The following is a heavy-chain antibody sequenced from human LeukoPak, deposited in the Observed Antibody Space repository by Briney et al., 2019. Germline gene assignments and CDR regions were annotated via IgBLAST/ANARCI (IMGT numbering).Heavy chain of an antibody. CDR2: ISYDGSNK. D-gene: IGHD1-1*01. CDR1: GFTFSSYA. CDR3: ASNTPGPNDY. Sequence: PGGSLRLSCAASGFTFSSYAMSWVRQAPGKGLEWVAVISYDGSNKYYADSVKGRFTISRDNSKNTLYLQMNSLRAEDTAVYYCASNTPGPNDYWGQGTLVTVSS. V-gene: IGHV3-30*03. J-gene: IGHJ4*02.